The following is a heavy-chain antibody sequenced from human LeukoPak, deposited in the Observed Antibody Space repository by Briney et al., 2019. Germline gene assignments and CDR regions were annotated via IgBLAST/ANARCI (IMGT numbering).Heavy chain of an antibody. CDR2: INGDGGSR. Sequence: AGGSLRLSCAASGFTFSTYWMHWVRQAPGKGLVWVSRINGDGGSRNYADSVKGRFTISKDNAKNTLYLQMSSLRVKDTAVYYCASDSSHRTAAGGDYWGQGTLVTVST. V-gene: IGHV3-74*01. J-gene: IGHJ4*02. CDR1: GFTFSTYW. CDR3: ASDSSHRTAAGGDY. D-gene: IGHD6-13*01.